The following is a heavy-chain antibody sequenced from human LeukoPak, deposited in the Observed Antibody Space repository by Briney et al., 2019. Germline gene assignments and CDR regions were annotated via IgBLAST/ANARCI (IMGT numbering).Heavy chain of an antibody. Sequence: GASVKVSCKASGYTFTSYGISWVRQAPGQGLEWMGWISAYNGNTNYAQKLQGRVTMTTDTSTSTAYMELRSLRSEDTAVYYCASTMVPPNWFDPWGQGTLVTVSS. V-gene: IGHV1-18*01. CDR2: ISAYNGNT. J-gene: IGHJ5*02. D-gene: IGHD3-10*01. CDR1: GYTFTSYG. CDR3: ASTMVPPNWFDP.